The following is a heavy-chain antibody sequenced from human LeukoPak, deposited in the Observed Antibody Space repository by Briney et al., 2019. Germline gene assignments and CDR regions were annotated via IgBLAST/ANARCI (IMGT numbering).Heavy chain of an antibody. J-gene: IGHJ4*02. Sequence: SETLSLTCAVYGGSFSGYYWSWIRQPPGKGLEWIGEINHSGSTNYNPSLKSRVTITVDTSKNQFSLKLSSVTAADTAVYYCARGHAYFRGVTSYWGQGTLVTVSS. CDR1: GGSFSGYY. CDR2: INHSGST. CDR3: ARGHAYFRGVTSY. V-gene: IGHV4-34*01. D-gene: IGHD3-16*01.